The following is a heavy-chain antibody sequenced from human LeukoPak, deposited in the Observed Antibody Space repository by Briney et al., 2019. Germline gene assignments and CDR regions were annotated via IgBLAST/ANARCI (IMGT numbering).Heavy chain of an antibody. D-gene: IGHD6-13*01. CDR2: ISSSSGPI. J-gene: IGHJ4*02. Sequence: PGGSLRLSCAASGFIFSTFGMNWVRQAPGKGLEWVSYISSSSGPIKYADSVKGRFTISRDNAKNSLYLQMNSLRAEDTAVYYCARDRAKYSSSPIDYWGQGTLVTVSS. V-gene: IGHV3-48*01. CDR3: ARDRAKYSSSPIDY. CDR1: GFIFSTFG.